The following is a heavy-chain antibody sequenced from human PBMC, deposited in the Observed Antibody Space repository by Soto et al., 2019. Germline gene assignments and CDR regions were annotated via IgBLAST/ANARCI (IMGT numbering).Heavy chain of an antibody. CDR1: GFTFSNYA. CDR2: ISGSSDTT. V-gene: IGHV3-23*04. Sequence: QLVQSGPEVKKPGTSVKVSCKASGFTFSNYAMNWVRQAPGKGLEWVSTISGSSDTTYYADSVKGRFTISRDNSKNTLYLQMNSLRAEDTAVYYCASKLTYGASSDYWGQGTLVTVSS. J-gene: IGHJ4*02. CDR3: ASKLTYGASSDY. D-gene: IGHD4-17*01.